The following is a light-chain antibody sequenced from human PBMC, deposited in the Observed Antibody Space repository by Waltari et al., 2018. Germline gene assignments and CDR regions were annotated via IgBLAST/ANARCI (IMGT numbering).Light chain of an antibody. V-gene: IGKV1-5*03. Sequence: DIQMTQSPSTLSASVGDTVTITCRASQTVSAWLAWYQQKPGNAPKLLIYKASNLKSGGPSRFSGSGSGTEFTLTINSLQAEDVAVYYCQQYYTVSRTFGQGTRVEIK. CDR1: QTVSAW. CDR3: QQYYTVSRT. CDR2: KAS. J-gene: IGKJ1*01.